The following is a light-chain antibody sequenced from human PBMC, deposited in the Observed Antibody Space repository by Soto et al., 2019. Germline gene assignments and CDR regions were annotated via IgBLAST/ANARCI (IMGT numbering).Light chain of an antibody. J-gene: IGKJ1*01. CDR2: GAS. Sequence: EIVLTQSPGTLSLSPGERATLSCRASQSVSSSSLAWYQQKRGQAPRLLIHGASNRATGIPDRFSGSGSGTDFSLTISRLEPEDFAVYYCQHYGGSPRTFGQGTKVEVK. CDR1: QSVSSSS. CDR3: QHYGGSPRT. V-gene: IGKV3-20*01.